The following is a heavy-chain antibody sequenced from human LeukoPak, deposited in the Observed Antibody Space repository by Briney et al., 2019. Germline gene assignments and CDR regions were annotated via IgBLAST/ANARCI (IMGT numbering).Heavy chain of an antibody. CDR2: IRATSTTL. Sequence: GGSLRLSCEASGFTFSDYPMNWIRQAPGKGLEWVSNIRATSTTLYYQDYYADSVKGRFTTSRDNAKNSLYLQMNSLRGEDTAVYYCAKDRTVGASYWYFDLWGRGTLVTVSS. D-gene: IGHD1-26*01. J-gene: IGHJ2*01. CDR3: AKDRTVGASYWYFDL. V-gene: IGHV3-48*01. CDR1: GFTFSDYP.